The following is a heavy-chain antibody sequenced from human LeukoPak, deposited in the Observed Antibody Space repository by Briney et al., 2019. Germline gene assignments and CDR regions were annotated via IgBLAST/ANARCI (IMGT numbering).Heavy chain of an antibody. CDR1: GYTFTSYY. CDR2: IKPSGGST. D-gene: IGHD3-22*01. Sequence: ASVKVSCKASGYTFTSYYMHWVRQAPGQGLEWMGIIKPSGGSTSYAQKFQCRVTMTRDMSTSTVYMELSSLRSKDTAGYYCARDAHYYYDSSGYYYIDYWGQGTLVTVSS. V-gene: IGHV1-46*01. J-gene: IGHJ4*02. CDR3: ARDAHYYYDSSGYYYIDY.